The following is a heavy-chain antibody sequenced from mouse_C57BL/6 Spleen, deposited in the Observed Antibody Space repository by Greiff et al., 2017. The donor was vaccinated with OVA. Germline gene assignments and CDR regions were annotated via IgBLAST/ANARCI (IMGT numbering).Heavy chain of an antibody. V-gene: IGHV1-61*01. CDR2: IYPSDSET. D-gene: IGHD1-2*01. Sequence: QVQLQQSGAELVRPGSSVKLSCKASGYTFTSYWMDWVKQRPGQGLEWIGNIYPSDSETHYNQKFKDKATLTVDKSSSTAYMQLSSLTSEDSAVYYCARQEKPTAYFDYWGQGTTLTVSS. J-gene: IGHJ2*01. CDR1: GYTFTSYW. CDR3: ARQEKPTAYFDY.